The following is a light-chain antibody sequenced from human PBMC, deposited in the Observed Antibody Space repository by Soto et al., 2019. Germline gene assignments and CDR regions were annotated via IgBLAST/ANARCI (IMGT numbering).Light chain of an antibody. V-gene: IGLV2-14*01. CDR1: SSDVGAYDS. CDR3: SSYTTAYSYV. CDR2: EVT. J-gene: IGLJ1*01. Sequence: SALTQPASVSGSPGQSITISCTGTSSDVGAYDSVSWYQQHPGKAPKLMIYEVTNRPSGLSNRFSGSKSGNTASLTISGLQAEDEADYYCSSYTTAYSYVFGTGTKVTVL.